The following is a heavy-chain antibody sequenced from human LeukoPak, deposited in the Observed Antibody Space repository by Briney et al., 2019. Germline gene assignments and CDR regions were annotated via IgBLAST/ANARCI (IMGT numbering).Heavy chain of an antibody. J-gene: IGHJ6*02. D-gene: IGHD2-15*01. CDR3: ARGSGNYYGMDV. V-gene: IGHV1-2*06. Sequence: ASVKVSCKASGYTFTGYYMHWVRQAPGQGLEWMGRINPNSGGTNYAQKFQGRVTMTRDTSISTAYMELSRLRSDDTAVYYCARGSGNYYGMDVWGQGTTVTVSS. CDR1: GYTFTGYY. CDR2: INPNSGGT.